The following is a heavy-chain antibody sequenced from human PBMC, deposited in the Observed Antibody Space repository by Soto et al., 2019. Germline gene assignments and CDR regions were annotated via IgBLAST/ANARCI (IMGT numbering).Heavy chain of an antibody. D-gene: IGHD4-17*01. CDR1: GGTFSSYT. CDR2: IIPILGIA. CDR3: ARVRGDYGDFS. V-gene: IGHV1-69*02. Sequence: QVQLVQSGAEVKKPGSSVKVSCKASGGTFSSYTIYWVRQAPGQGLEWMGRIIPILGIANYAQKFQGRVTITADKSTSTAYMELSSLRPEDTAVYYCARVRGDYGDFSWGQGTLVTVSS. J-gene: IGHJ4*02.